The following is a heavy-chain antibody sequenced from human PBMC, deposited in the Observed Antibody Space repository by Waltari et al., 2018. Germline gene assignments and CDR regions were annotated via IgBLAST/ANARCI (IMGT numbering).Heavy chain of an antibody. CDR1: GFTFSSYG. J-gene: IGHJ6*03. CDR3: AKDWDTMVQGVVMDV. D-gene: IGHD3-10*01. Sequence: QVQLVESGGGVVQPGGSLRLSCAASGFTFSSYGMHWVRQAPGKGLEWVAFIRYDGSNKYYADSVKGRFTISRDNSKNTLYLQMNSLRAEDTAVYYCAKDWDTMVQGVVMDVWGKGTTVTVSS. CDR2: IRYDGSNK. V-gene: IGHV3-30*02.